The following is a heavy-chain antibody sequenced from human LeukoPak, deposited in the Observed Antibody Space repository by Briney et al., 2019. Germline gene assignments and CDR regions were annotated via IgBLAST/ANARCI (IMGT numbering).Heavy chain of an antibody. J-gene: IGHJ4*02. V-gene: IGHV4-34*01. CDR2: INHSGST. Sequence: TSETLSLTCAVYGGSFSPYYWSWIRQPPGKGLEWIGEINHSGSTNYNPSLKSRVTISVDTSKNQFSLRLSPVTAADTAVYYCARGGFYCGGDCYVDYWGQGTLVTVSS. D-gene: IGHD2-21*02. CDR1: GGSFSPYY. CDR3: ARGGFYCGGDCYVDY.